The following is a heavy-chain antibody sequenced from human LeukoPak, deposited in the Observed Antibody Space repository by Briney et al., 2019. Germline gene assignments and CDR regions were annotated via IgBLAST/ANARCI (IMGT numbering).Heavy chain of an antibody. Sequence: SETLSLTCTVSGGSISSYYWSWIRQPPGKGLEWIGYIYYSGSTNYNPSLKSRVTISVDTSKNQFSLKLSSVTAADTAVYYCARTPNYYDSSGYLGPGHYFDYWGQGTLVTVSS. D-gene: IGHD3-22*01. CDR3: ARTPNYYDSSGYLGPGHYFDY. V-gene: IGHV4-59*01. CDR1: GGSISSYY. CDR2: IYYSGST. J-gene: IGHJ4*02.